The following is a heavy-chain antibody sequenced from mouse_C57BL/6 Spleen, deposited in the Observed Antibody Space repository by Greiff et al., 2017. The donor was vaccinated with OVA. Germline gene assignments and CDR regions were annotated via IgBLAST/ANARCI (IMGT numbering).Heavy chain of an antibody. CDR2: ILPGSGST. D-gene: IGHD1-1*01. J-gene: IGHJ4*01. V-gene: IGHV1-9*01. Sequence: VQLQQSGAELMKPGASVKLSCKATGYTFTGYWIEWVKQRPGHGLEWIGEILPGSGSTNYNEKFKGKATFTADTSSNTAYRQLSSLTTEDAASYYCARVPPNDGSSSGDAMDYWGQGTSVTVAA. CDR1: GYTFTGYW. CDR3: ARVPPNDGSSSGDAMDY.